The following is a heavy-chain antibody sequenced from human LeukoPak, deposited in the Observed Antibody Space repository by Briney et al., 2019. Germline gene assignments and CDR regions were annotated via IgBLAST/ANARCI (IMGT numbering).Heavy chain of an antibody. V-gene: IGHV4-39*01. CDR2: IYYSGST. J-gene: IGHJ5*02. CDR3: ARHLPGYCSSTSCSKQGGNWFDP. Sequence: PSETLSLTCTVSGGSISSSSYYWGWIRQPPGKGLEWIGSIYYSGSTYYNPSLKSRVTISVDTSKNQFSLKLSSVTAADTAVYYCARHLPGYCSSTSCSKQGGNWFDPWGQGTLVTVSS. CDR1: GGSISSSSYY. D-gene: IGHD2-2*01.